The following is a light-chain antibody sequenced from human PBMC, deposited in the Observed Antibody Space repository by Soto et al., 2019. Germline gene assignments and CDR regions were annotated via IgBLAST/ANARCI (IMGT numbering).Light chain of an antibody. J-gene: IGLJ1*01. CDR3: CSSAPESTYV. CDR2: RGT. CDR1: SSDVGAYDA. Sequence: QSALAQPASVSGSPGQSITISCTGTSSDVGAYDAVSWYQQHPGKAPQVIIYRGTKRPSGVSTRFSGSVSGNTASLTVSGLQAEADAEYFCCSSAPESTYVFGTGTKLTVL. V-gene: IGLV2-23*01.